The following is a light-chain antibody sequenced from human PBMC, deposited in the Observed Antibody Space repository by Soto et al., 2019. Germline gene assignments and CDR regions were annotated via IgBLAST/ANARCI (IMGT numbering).Light chain of an antibody. Sequence: QSALTQPPSASGSPGQSVTISCTGTSSDVGVYNYVSWYQQHAGKAPKLVIYEVTKRPSGVPDRFSGSKSANTASLTVSGLQAEDEADYYCSPFAPSNTWVFGGGTKLTVL. CDR1: SSDVGVYNY. V-gene: IGLV2-8*01. CDR2: EVT. J-gene: IGLJ3*02. CDR3: SPFAPSNTWV.